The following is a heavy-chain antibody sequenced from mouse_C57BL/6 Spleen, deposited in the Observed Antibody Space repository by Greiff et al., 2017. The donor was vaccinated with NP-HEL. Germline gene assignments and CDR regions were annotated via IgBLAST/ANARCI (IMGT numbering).Heavy chain of an antibody. D-gene: IGHD3-2*02. J-gene: IGHJ4*01. Sequence: VMLVESGPGLVQPSQSLSITCTVSGFSLTSYGVHWVRQSPGKGLEWLGVIWSGGSTDYNAAFISRLSISKDNSKSQVFFKMNSLQADDTAIYYCARRQLRPLYAMDYWGQGTSVTVSS. V-gene: IGHV2-2*01. CDR3: ARRQLRPLYAMDY. CDR1: GFSLTSYG. CDR2: IWSGGST.